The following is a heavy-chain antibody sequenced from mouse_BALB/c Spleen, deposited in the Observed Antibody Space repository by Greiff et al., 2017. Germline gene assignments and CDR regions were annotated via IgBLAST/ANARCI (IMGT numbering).Heavy chain of an antibody. CDR1: GFAFSSYD. V-gene: IGHV5-12-1*01. Sequence: EVKLMESGGGLVKPGGSLKLSCAASGFAFSSYDMSWVRQTPEKRLEWVAYISSGGSTYYPDTVKGRFTISRDNAKNTLYLQMSSLKSEDTAMYYCASQTGHFDYWGQGTTLTVSS. J-gene: IGHJ2*01. CDR3: ASQTGHFDY. CDR2: ISSGGST. D-gene: IGHD4-1*01.